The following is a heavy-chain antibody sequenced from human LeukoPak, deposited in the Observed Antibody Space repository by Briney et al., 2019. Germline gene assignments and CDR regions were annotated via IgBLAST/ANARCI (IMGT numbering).Heavy chain of an antibody. V-gene: IGHV1-69*13. J-gene: IGHJ5*02. CDR3: ARDPAICTNGVCYSHGQFDP. D-gene: IGHD2-8*01. CDR1: GYTFTGYY. CDR2: IIPIFGTA. Sequence: SVKVSCKASGYTFTGYYMHWVRQAPGQGLEWMGGIIPIFGTANYAQKFQGRVTITADESTSTAYMELSSLRSEDAAVYYCARDPAICTNGVCYSHGQFDPWGQGTLVTVSS.